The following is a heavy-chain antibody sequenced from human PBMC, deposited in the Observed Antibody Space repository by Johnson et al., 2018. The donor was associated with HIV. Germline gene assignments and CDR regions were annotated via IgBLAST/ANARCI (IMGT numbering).Heavy chain of an antibody. V-gene: IGHV3-53*01. J-gene: IGHJ3*02. CDR3: AAVDTVMVTGAFDI. CDR1: GFTVSSNY. D-gene: IGHD5-18*01. Sequence: VQLVESGGGLIQPGGSLRLSCAASGFTVSSNYMSWVRQAPGKGLEWVSVVYSAGIPFYADSVKGRFTISRDKFKNTLYLQMNSLRAEDTAVYYCAAVDTVMVTGAFDIWGQGTMVTVSS. CDR2: VYSAGIP.